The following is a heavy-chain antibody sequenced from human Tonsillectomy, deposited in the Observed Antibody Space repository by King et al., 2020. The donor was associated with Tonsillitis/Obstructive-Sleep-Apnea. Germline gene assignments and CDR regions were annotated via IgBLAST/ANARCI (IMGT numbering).Heavy chain of an antibody. CDR1: GFTFDDYA. CDR3: AKDMVPGDLRLGGGHYYYYMDV. V-gene: IGHV3-43*02. J-gene: IGHJ6*03. CDR2: ISGGGENT. Sequence: VQLVESGGGVVQPGGSLRLSCAASGFTFDDYAMHWVRQTPGRGLEWVSLISGGGENTYSADSVRGRFTISRDNSKNSLYLQMNSLRTEDTALYYCAKDMVPGDLRLGGGHYYYYMDVWGKGTTVTVSS. D-gene: IGHD3-10*01.